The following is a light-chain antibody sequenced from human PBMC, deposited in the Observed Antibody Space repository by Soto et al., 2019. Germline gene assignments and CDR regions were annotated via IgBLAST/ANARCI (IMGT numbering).Light chain of an antibody. CDR1: QSINSW. CDR2: KAS. J-gene: IGKJ2*01. V-gene: IGKV1-5*03. CDR3: QQYNSYPYT. Sequence: DIQMTQSPSTLSASVGDRVTITCRASQSINSWLAWYQQKPGQAPKLLIYKASNLESGVPTRFSGSGSGTDFTLTISSLQPDDFATYYCQQYNSYPYTFGQGTKLEIK.